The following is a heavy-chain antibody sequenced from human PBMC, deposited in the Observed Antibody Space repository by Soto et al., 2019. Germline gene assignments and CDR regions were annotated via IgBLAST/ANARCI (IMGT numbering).Heavy chain of an antibody. D-gene: IGHD3-10*01. CDR2: IYYSGST. Sequence: PSETLSLTCTVSGGSISSGGYYWSWIRQHPGKGLEWIGYIYYSGSTYYNPSLKSRVTISVDTSKNQFSLKLSSVTAADTAVYYCARGYYGPMNWFDPWGQGTLVTVSS. CDR1: GGSISSGGYY. V-gene: IGHV4-31*03. CDR3: ARGYYGPMNWFDP. J-gene: IGHJ5*02.